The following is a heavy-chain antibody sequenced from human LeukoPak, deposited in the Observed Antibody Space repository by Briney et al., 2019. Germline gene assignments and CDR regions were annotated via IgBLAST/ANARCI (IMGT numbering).Heavy chain of an antibody. Sequence: PGGSLRLSCAASGFTLSTYGMHWVRQAPGKGLEWVAFKRYDGSKTYYADSVKGRFTISRDNSKNTLSLQMNSLRPEDTSVYYCSKDYRGSYGYYFGYLGQGTLVNGSS. J-gene: IGHJ4*01. CDR2: KRYDGSKT. D-gene: IGHD1-26*01. V-gene: IGHV3-30*02. CDR1: GFTLSTYG. CDR3: SKDYRGSYGYYFGY.